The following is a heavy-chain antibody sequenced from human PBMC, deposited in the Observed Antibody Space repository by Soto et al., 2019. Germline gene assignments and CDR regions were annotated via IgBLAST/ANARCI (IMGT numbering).Heavy chain of an antibody. Sequence: GESMKISCKGSGYSFAGYWITWVRQKPGKGLEWMGRIDPSDSQTYYSPSFRGHVTISVTKSITTVFLQWSSLRASDTAMYYCARQIYDSDTGPNFQYYFDSWGQGTPVTVSS. V-gene: IGHV5-10-1*01. CDR1: GYSFAGYW. J-gene: IGHJ4*02. CDR2: IDPSDSQT. CDR3: ARQIYDSDTGPNFQYYFDS. D-gene: IGHD3-22*01.